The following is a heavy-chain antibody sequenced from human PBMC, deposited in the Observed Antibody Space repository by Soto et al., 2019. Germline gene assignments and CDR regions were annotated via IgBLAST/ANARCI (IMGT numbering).Heavy chain of an antibody. CDR3: ARDQGATVTTGYYYYYMDV. V-gene: IGHV4-31*03. Sequence: QVQLQESGPGLVKPSQTLSLTCTVSGGSISSGGYYWSWIRQHPGKGLEWIGYIYYSGSTYYNPSLKSRVTISVDTSKNQFSLKLSSVTAADTAVYYGARDQGATVTTGYYYYYMDVWGKGTTVTVSS. CDR2: IYYSGST. D-gene: IGHD4-17*01. CDR1: GGSISSGGYY. J-gene: IGHJ6*03.